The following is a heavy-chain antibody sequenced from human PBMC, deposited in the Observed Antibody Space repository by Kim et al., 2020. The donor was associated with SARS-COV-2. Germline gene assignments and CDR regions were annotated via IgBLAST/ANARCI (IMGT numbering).Heavy chain of an antibody. CDR2: TI. D-gene: IGHD6-13*01. V-gene: IGHV3-48*03. Sequence: TIYYADSVKGRFTISRDNAKNSLYLQMNSLRAEDTAVYYCARFRIAAAVYWGQGTLVTVSS. J-gene: IGHJ4*02. CDR3: ARFRIAAAVY.